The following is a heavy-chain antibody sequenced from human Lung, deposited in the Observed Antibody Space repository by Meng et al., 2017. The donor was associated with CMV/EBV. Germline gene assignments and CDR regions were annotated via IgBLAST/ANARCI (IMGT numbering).Heavy chain of an antibody. V-gene: IGHV3-30*02. Sequence: GGSLRLXCAASGFTFSSYGMHWVRQAPGKGLEWVAFIRYDGSNKYYADSVKGRFTISRDNSKNTLYLQMNSLRAEDTAVYYCAKVRVGHCSSTSCDDYWGQGTLVTVSS. CDR2: IRYDGSNK. J-gene: IGHJ4*02. D-gene: IGHD2-2*01. CDR1: GFTFSSYG. CDR3: AKVRVGHCSSTSCDDY.